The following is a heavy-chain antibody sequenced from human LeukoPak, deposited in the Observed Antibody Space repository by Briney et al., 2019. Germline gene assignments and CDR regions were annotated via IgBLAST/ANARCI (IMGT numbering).Heavy chain of an antibody. CDR1: GFTFSSYG. J-gene: IGHJ4*02. V-gene: IGHV3-30*03. CDR2: ISYDGSNK. D-gene: IGHD2-2*02. Sequence: PGGSLRLSCAASGFTFSSYGMHWVRQAPGKGLEWVAVISYDGSNKYYADSVKGRFTISRDNSENTLYLQMNSLRAEDTAVYYCVVRCSSTSCYTPVLDYWGQGTLVTVSS. CDR3: VVRCSSTSCYTPVLDY.